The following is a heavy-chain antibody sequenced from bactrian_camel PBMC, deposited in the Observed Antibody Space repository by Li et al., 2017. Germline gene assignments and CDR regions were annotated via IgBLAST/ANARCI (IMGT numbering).Heavy chain of an antibody. J-gene: IGHJ4*01. CDR2: IASDGST. CDR1: GYLYSRYC. CDR3: AAESRGGMWSDWSKWEY. Sequence: VESGGGSVQHGGSLRLSCAASGYLYSRYCMGWFRQGPGKEREGVATIASDGSTNYADSVKGRFTMSQDNAKNTVYLQMNSLKPEDSAMYYCAAESRGGMWSDWSKWEYWGQGTQVTVS. D-gene: IGHD3*01. V-gene: IGHV3S53*01.